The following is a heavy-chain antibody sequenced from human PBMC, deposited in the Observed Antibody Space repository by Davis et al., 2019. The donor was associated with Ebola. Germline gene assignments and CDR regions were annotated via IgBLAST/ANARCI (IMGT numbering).Heavy chain of an antibody. CDR2: IYYSGST. J-gene: IGHJ4*02. CDR1: GGSITSSSYY. D-gene: IGHD3-3*01. Sequence: MPSETLSLTCTVSGGSITSSSYYWGWIRQPPGKGLEWIGSIYYSGSTYYNPSLKSRVTISVDTSKNQFSLKLSSVTAADTAVYHCARQERYDFPAFDYWGQGTLVTVSS. V-gene: IGHV4-39*01. CDR3: ARQERYDFPAFDY.